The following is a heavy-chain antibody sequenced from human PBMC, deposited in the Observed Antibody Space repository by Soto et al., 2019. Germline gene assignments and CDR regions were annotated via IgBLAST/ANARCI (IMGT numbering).Heavy chain of an antibody. CDR2: INHSGST. V-gene: IGHV4-34*01. D-gene: IGHD3-3*01. CDR1: GGSFSGYY. J-gene: IGHJ6*02. CDR3: ARIRRRICGSPGGMDV. Sequence: SETLSLTCAVYGGSFSGYYWSWIRQPPGKGLEWIGEINHSGSTNYNPSLKSRVTISVDTSKNQFSLKLSSVTAADTAVYYCARIRRRICGSPGGMDVWGQGTTVTVSS.